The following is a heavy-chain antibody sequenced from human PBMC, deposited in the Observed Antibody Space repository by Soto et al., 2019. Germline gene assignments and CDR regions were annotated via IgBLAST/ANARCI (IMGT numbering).Heavy chain of an antibody. V-gene: IGHV3-30*18. D-gene: IGHD6-6*01. J-gene: IGHJ4*02. CDR1: GFTLSGVD. CDR2: MSYDGRNQ. CDR3: AKGGWYTSSSRSDC. Sequence: QVQLVASWGGVVQPGTSLRLSCSASGFTLSGVDMHWVRQAPGKGLEWVAGMSYDGRNQYYADSVKGRFTVSRDSSKSTLYLQMNSLRTEDAAVYYCAKGGWYTSSSRSDCWGQGTLVTVSS.